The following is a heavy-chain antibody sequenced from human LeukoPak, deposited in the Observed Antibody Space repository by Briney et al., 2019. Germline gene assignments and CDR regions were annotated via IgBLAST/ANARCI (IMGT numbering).Heavy chain of an antibody. V-gene: IGHV3-21*01. Sequence: GGSLRLSCAASGFTFSSYSMNWVRQAPGKGLEWVSSISSSSSYIYYADSVKGRFTISRDNAKNSLYLQMNSLRAEDTAVYYCARGSVAAAGTGVDYWGQGTLVTVSS. J-gene: IGHJ4*02. CDR3: ARGSVAAAGTGVDY. CDR1: GFTFSSYS. D-gene: IGHD6-13*01. CDR2: ISSSSSYI.